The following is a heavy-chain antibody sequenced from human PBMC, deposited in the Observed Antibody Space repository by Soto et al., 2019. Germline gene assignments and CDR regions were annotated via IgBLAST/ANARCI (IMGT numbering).Heavy chain of an antibody. CDR1: GGSFSGYY. Sequence: SETLSLTCAVYGGSFSGYYWSWIRQPPGKGLEWIGEINHSGSTNYNPSLKSRVTISVDTSMNQFSLKLSSVTAADTAVYYCARGKGYYYGSGSYYSADYYYYYMDVWGKGTTVTVSS. CDR3: ARGKGYYYGSGSYYSADYYYYYMDV. CDR2: INHSGST. D-gene: IGHD3-10*01. V-gene: IGHV4-34*01. J-gene: IGHJ6*03.